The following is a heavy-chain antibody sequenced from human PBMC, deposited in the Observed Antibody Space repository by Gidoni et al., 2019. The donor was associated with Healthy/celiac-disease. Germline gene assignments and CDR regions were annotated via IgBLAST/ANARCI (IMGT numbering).Heavy chain of an antibody. J-gene: IGHJ3*02. Sequence: EVQLLESGGGLVQPGGSLRLSCAASGFTFSSYAMSWVRQAPGKGLEGVSAMSGSGGSTYYADSVKGRFTISRDNSKNTLYLQMNSLRAEDTAVYYCAKWDYGSGSFDIWGQGTMVTVSS. CDR3: AKWDYGSGSFDI. D-gene: IGHD3-10*01. V-gene: IGHV3-23*01. CDR2: MSGSGGST. CDR1: GFTFSSYA.